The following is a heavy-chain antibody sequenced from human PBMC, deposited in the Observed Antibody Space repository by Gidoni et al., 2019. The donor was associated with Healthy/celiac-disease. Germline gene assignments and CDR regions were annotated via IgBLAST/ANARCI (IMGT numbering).Heavy chain of an antibody. CDR1: GGSISSYY. V-gene: IGHV4-59*01. D-gene: IGHD3-10*01. Sequence: QVQLQESGPGLVKPSETLSLTCTASGGSISSYYWSWNRQPPGKGLEWIGYIYYSGSTNYNPSLKSRVTISVDTSKNQFSLKLSSVTAADTAVYYCARSEGIGWYFDLWGRGTLVTVSS. CDR3: ARSEGIGWYFDL. J-gene: IGHJ2*01. CDR2: IYYSGST.